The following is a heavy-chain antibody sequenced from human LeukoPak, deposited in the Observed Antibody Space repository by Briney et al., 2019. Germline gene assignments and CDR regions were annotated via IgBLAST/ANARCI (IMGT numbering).Heavy chain of an antibody. CDR3: ASGLELDY. J-gene: IGHJ4*02. V-gene: IGHV3-7*03. CDR1: GFTFSSYS. Sequence: GGSLRLSCAASGFTFSSYSMNWVRQAPGKGLEWVANIKQDGSEKNYVDSVKGRFTISRDNAKNSLYLLMNSLRAEDTAVYYCASGLELDYWGQGTLVTVSS. CDR2: IKQDGSEK.